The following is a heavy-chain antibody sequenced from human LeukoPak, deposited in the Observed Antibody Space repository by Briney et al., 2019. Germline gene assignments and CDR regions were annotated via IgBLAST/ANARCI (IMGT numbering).Heavy chain of an antibody. CDR1: GFTFSSYG. CDR2: IWYGGSNK. CDR3: ARSSGSSWFLDY. D-gene: IGHD6-13*01. V-gene: IGHV3-33*01. Sequence: PGRSLRLSCAASGFTFSSYGMHWVRQAPGKGLEWVAVIWYGGSNKYYADSVKGRFTISRDNSKNTLYLQMNSLRAEDTAVYYCARSSGSSWFLDYWGQGTLVTVSS. J-gene: IGHJ4*02.